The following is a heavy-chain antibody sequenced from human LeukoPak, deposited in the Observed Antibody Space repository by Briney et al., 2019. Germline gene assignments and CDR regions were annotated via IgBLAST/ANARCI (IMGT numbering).Heavy chain of an antibody. CDR3: ARQGYSSSWSHFDY. CDR2: IKQDGSEK. J-gene: IGHJ4*02. Sequence: GGSLRLSCAASGFTFSSYWMSWVRQAPGKGLEWVANIKQDGSEKYYVDSVKGRFTISRDNAKNSLYLQMNSLRAEDTAVYYCARQGYSSSWSHFDYWGQGTLVTVSS. CDR1: GFTFSSYW. D-gene: IGHD6-13*01. V-gene: IGHV3-7*03.